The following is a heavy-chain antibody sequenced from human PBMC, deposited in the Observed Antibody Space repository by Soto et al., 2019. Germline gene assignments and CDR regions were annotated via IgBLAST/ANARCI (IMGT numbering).Heavy chain of an antibody. CDR3: AKDRTSLWFGELSRGMDV. CDR2: ISYDGSNK. CDR1: GCTFISYG. J-gene: IGHJ6*02. Sequence: GGSLRLSCAASGCTFISYGMHWVRQAPGKGLEWVAVISYDGSNKYYADSVKGRFTISRDNSKNTLYLQMNSLRAEDTAVYYCAKDRTSLWFGELSRGMDVWGQGTTVTVSS. D-gene: IGHD3-10*01. V-gene: IGHV3-30*18.